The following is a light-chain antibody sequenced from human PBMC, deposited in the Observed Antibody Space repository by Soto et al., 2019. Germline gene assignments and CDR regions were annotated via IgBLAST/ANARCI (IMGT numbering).Light chain of an antibody. CDR2: DAS. CDR3: QQYNSYSRS. CDR1: QSIGTW. V-gene: IGKV1-5*01. Sequence: DIQMTQSPSTLSASVGDRVTITCRASQSIGTWLAWYQHKPGRAPKLLIYDASTLEGGVPSRFSGSRSGTDCTFTISSLQPDDFATYYCQQYNSYSRSFGQGTKVEIK. J-gene: IGKJ1*01.